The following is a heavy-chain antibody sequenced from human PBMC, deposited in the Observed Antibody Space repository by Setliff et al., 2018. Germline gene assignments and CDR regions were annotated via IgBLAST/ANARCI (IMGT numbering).Heavy chain of an antibody. J-gene: IGHJ4*02. V-gene: IGHV3-21*01. CDR2: ISSTSKYI. CDR1: GFTFSDFS. Sequence: PGGSLRLSCAASGFTFSDFSINWVRQAPGKGLEWVSSISSTSKYIFYADSVEGRFSISRDNTGNSLYLQMDNLRAGDTGVYYCTRALAEGSPAYWGQGTLVTVSS. CDR3: TRALAEGSPAY. D-gene: IGHD2-15*01.